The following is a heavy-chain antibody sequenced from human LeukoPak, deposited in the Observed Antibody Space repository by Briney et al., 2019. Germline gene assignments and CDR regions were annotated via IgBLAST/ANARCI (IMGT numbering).Heavy chain of an antibody. CDR3: ATNAGQWLVPFDY. J-gene: IGHJ4*02. Sequence: PGGSLRLSCAASGFTFSSYAMTWVRQAPGKGLEWVSAIRGSGGGTYCADSVKGRFTISRDNSKSTLYLQMNCLRANSMAVDDCATNAGQWLVPFDYWGQGTLVTVSS. D-gene: IGHD6-19*01. V-gene: IGHV3-23*01. CDR1: GFTFSSYA. CDR2: IRGSGGGT.